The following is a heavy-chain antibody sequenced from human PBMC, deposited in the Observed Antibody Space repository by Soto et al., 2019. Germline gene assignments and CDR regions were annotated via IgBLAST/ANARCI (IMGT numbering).Heavy chain of an antibody. Sequence: PSETLSLTCAVYGGSFSGYYWSWIRQPPGKGLEWIGEINHSGSTNYNPSLKSRVTISVDTSKNQFSLKLSSVTAADTAVYYCARALWFGEPRHKRNTFKRYYFDYWGQGTLVTVSS. V-gene: IGHV4-34*01. CDR3: ARALWFGEPRHKRNTFKRYYFDY. J-gene: IGHJ4*02. D-gene: IGHD3-10*01. CDR2: INHSGST. CDR1: GGSFSGYY.